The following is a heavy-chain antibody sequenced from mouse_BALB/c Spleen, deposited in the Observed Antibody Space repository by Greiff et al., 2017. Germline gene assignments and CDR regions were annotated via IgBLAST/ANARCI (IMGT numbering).Heavy chain of an antibody. V-gene: IGHV1-62-2*01. J-gene: IGHJ4*01. CDR2: IYPGSGSI. CDR1: GYTFTSYY. D-gene: IGHD2-1*01. Sequence: VQLQQSGPELVKPGASVRISCKASGYTFTSYYIHWVKQRPGQGLEWIGWIYPGSGSIKYNEKFKDKATLTADKSSSTVYMELSRLTSEDSAVYFCARHESYGNYYAMDYWGQGTSVTVSS. CDR3: ARHESYGNYYAMDY.